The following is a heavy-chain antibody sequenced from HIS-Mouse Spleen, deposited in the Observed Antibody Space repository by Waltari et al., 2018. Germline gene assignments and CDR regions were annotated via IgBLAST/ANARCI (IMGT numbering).Heavy chain of an antibody. CDR2: ISYDGSNK. CDR3: AKDLNWAFDY. D-gene: IGHD7-27*01. CDR1: GLTFSSYG. V-gene: IGHV3-30*18. J-gene: IGHJ4*02. Sequence: QVQLVESGGGVVQPGRSLRLSCAASGLTFSSYGMHWVRQAPGKGLGWVAVISYDGSNKYYADSVKGRFTISRDNSKNTLYLQMNSLRAEDTAVYYCAKDLNWAFDYWGQGTLVTVSS.